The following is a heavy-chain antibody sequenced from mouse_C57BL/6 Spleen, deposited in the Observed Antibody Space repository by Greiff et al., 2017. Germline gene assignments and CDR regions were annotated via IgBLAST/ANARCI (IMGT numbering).Heavy chain of an antibody. CDR2: IWSGGST. J-gene: IGHJ4*01. CDR1: GFSLTSYG. Sequence: VKLVESGPGLVQPSQSLSITCTVSGFSLTSYGVHWVRQSPGKGLEWLGVIWSGGSTDYNAAFISRLSISKDNSKSQVFFKMNSLQADDTAIYYCATRQLRLQAMDYWGQGTSVTVSS. V-gene: IGHV2-2*01. CDR3: ATRQLRLQAMDY. D-gene: IGHD3-2*02.